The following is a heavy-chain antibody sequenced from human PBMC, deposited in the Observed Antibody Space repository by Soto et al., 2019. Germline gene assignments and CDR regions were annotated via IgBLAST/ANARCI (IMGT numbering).Heavy chain of an antibody. CDR3: ARGSGYSPRGLMNHYYYYYGMDV. V-gene: IGHV1-8*01. CDR1: GYTFTSYD. Sequence: QVQLVQSGAEVKKPGASVKVSCKASGYTFTSYDINWVRQATGQGLEWMGWMNPNSGNTGYAQKFQGRVTMTRNTSISTAYKELSSLRSEDTAVYYCARGSGYSPRGLMNHYYYYYGMDVWGQGTTVTVSS. D-gene: IGHD5-18*01. CDR2: MNPNSGNT. J-gene: IGHJ6*02.